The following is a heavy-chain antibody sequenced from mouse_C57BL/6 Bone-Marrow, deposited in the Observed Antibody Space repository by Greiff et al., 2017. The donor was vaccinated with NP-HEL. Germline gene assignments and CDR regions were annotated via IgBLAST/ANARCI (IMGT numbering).Heavy chain of an antibody. CDR1: GFTFSDYY. Sequence: EVQRVESGGGLVQPGGSLKLSCAASGFTFSDYYMYWVRQTPEKRLEWVAYISNGGGSTYYPDTVKGRFTLSRDNAKNTQYLQMSRLKSEDTAMYYCARHEDWDGLAYWGQGTLVTVSA. V-gene: IGHV5-12*01. J-gene: IGHJ3*01. D-gene: IGHD4-1*01. CDR3: ARHEDWDGLAY. CDR2: ISNGGGST.